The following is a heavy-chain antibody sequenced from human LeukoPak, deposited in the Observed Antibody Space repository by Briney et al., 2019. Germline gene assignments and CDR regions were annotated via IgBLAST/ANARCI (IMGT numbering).Heavy chain of an antibody. CDR1: GYTFTTYD. V-gene: IGHV1-8*01. J-gene: IGHJ4*02. CDR3: ARIAAPGNRRLNF. D-gene: IGHD6-13*01. CDR2: MNPNSGNT. Sequence: ASVKVSCEASGYTFTTYDINWVRQAAGQGLEWMGWMNPNSGNTGNAQKFQGRVTMTRNTSISTAYMELTSLTSEDTAVYFCARIAAPGNRRLNFWGQGTLVTVPS.